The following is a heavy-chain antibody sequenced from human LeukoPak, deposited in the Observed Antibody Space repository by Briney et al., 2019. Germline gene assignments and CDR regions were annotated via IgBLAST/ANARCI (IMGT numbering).Heavy chain of an antibody. D-gene: IGHD2-2*01. Sequence: PSETLSLTCTVSAGSISRSTSYWGWVRQPPGKGLEWLGIIYYSGTTYYNPSLNNRVTISVDTSKDQFSLKLSSVTAADTAVYYCARQGGPCTSCYGGDWFDPWGQGTLVTVSS. V-gene: IGHV4-39*01. CDR3: ARQGGPCTSCYGGDWFDP. CDR1: AGSISRSTSY. CDR2: IYYSGTT. J-gene: IGHJ5*02.